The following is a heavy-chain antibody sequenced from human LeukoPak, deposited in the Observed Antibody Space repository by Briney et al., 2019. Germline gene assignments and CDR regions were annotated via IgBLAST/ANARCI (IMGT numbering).Heavy chain of an antibody. V-gene: IGHV3-53*01. CDR3: ARVVPAALDAFDI. D-gene: IGHD2-2*01. CDR2: IYSGGST. CDR1: GLTVSSNY. J-gene: IGHJ3*02. Sequence: PGGTLRLSCAASGLTVSSNYMSWVRQAPGKGLEWVSVIYSGGSTYYADSVKGRFTISRDNSKNTLYLQMNSLRAEDTAVHYCARVVPAALDAFDIWGQGKMVTVSS.